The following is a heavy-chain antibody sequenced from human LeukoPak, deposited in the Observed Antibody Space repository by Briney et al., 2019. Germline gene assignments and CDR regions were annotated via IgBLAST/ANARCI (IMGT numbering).Heavy chain of an antibody. V-gene: IGHV3-7*01. D-gene: IGHD1-26*01. CDR3: AKDSPFGGN. CDR1: GFTFSTYW. Sequence: GGSLRLSCAASGFTFSTYWMSWVRQAPGKGLKWVANIKGDGSEKNYVGSVKGRFTISRDNAKNSLYLQMNSLRAEDTAVYYCAKDSPFGGNWGQGTLVTVSS. CDR2: IKGDGSEK. J-gene: IGHJ4*02.